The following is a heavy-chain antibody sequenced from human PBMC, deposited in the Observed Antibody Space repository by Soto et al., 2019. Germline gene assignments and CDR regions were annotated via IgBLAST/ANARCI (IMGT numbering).Heavy chain of an antibody. CDR1: GFTFSSYS. CDR2: ISSSSSYI. CDR3: ARGQPSSSWLNYYYMDV. Sequence: GGSLRLSCAASGFTFSSYSMNWVRQAPGKGLEWVSSISSSSSYIYYADSVKGRFTISRDNAKNSLYLQMNSLRAEDTAVYYCARGQPSSSWLNYYYMDVWGKGTTVTVSS. V-gene: IGHV3-21*01. J-gene: IGHJ6*03. D-gene: IGHD6-13*01.